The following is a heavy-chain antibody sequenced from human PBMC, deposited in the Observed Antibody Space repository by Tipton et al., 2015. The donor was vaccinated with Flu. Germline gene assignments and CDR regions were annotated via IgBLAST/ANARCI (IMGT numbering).Heavy chain of an antibody. J-gene: IGHJ6*02. D-gene: IGHD2-2*02. V-gene: IGHV3-7*01. Sequence: SLRLSCAASGFTFSSYWMSWVRQAPGKGLEWVANIKQDGSEKYYVDSVKGRFTISRDNAKNSLYLQMNSLRAEDTAVYYCARERVVPAAIRFDFPTFDYYGMDVWGQGP. CDR2: IKQDGSEK. CDR1: GFTFSSYW. CDR3: ARERVVPAAIRFDFPTFDYYGMDV.